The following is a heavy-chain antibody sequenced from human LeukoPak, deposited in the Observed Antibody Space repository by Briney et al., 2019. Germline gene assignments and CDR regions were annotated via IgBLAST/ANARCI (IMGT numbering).Heavy chain of an antibody. CDR3: AYGYNYGYDY. J-gene: IGHJ4*02. CDR1: GGSFSGYY. Sequence: SETLSLTCAVNGGSFSGYYWSWIRQPPGKGLEWTGEINRSGSTNYNPSLKSRVTISVDTSKNQFSLKLSSVTAADTAVYYCAYGYNYGYDYWGQGTLVTVSS. V-gene: IGHV4-34*01. CDR2: INRSGST. D-gene: IGHD5-18*01.